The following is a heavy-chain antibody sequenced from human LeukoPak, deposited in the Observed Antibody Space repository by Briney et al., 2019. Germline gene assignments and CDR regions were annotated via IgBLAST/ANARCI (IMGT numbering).Heavy chain of an antibody. CDR3: AGDFGGHDDF. Sequence: PGGSLRLSCAASGFTFSRYWMHWVRQAPGKGLVWVSRMNTDGSRTDYADSVKGRFTISRDNAKNTLYLQMNSLGVEDTAVYSCAGDFGGHDDFWGQGILVTVSS. V-gene: IGHV3-74*01. D-gene: IGHD4-23*01. CDR1: GFTFSRYW. CDR2: MNTDGSRT. J-gene: IGHJ4*02.